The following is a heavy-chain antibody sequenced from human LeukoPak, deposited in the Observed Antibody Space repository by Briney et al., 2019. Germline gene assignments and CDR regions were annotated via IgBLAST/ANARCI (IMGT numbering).Heavy chain of an antibody. J-gene: IGHJ6*02. CDR2: ISGGGIST. CDR3: AKPYGSLSRGGLDV. D-gene: IGHD1-26*01. Sequence: SGGSLRLSCAASGFTFSDHYMDWVRQAPGKGLEWVSAISGGGISTYYADSVKGRFTISRDNSKNTLYLQMNSLRAEDTAVYYCAKPYGSLSRGGLDVWGQGTTVIVSS. CDR1: GFTFSDHY. V-gene: IGHV3-23*01.